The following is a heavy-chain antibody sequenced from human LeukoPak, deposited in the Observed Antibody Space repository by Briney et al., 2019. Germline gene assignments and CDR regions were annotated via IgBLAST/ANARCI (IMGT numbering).Heavy chain of an antibody. Sequence: GGSLRLSCAASGFTFSSYSMNWVRQAPGKGLEWVSSISSSSSYIYYADSVKGRFTISRDNAKNSLYLQMSSLRAEDTAVYYCASSGSDRDSWFDPWGQGTLVTVSS. D-gene: IGHD1-26*01. V-gene: IGHV3-21*01. CDR2: ISSSSSYI. CDR1: GFTFSSYS. J-gene: IGHJ5*02. CDR3: ASSGSDRDSWFDP.